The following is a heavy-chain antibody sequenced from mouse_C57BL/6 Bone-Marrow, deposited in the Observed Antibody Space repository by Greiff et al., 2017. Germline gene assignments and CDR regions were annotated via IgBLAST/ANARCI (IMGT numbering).Heavy chain of an antibody. D-gene: IGHD3-2*02. CDR3: ARVGSGYTIDY. Sequence: EVQLQQSGPELVKPGASVKISCKASGYTFTDYYMNWVKQSHGKSLEWIGDINPNNGGTSYNQKFKGKATLTVDKSSSTAYMELRSLTSEDSAVYYCARVGSGYTIDYWGQGTTLTVSS. V-gene: IGHV1-26*01. J-gene: IGHJ2*01. CDR2: INPNNGGT. CDR1: GYTFTDYY.